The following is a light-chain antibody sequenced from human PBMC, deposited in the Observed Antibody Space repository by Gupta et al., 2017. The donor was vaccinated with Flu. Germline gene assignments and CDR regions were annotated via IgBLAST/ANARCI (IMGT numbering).Light chain of an antibody. J-gene: IGLJ3*02. Sequence: SYDLSQPPSVSVALGQTANIICERNNLGSKNVFWHQQKPDQAPVLVISRSTNRPSETPGRFSGSKSGNTATLTISGVVAGEEAVYFCQVGDNMSESVFGGGTKLTVL. CDR3: QVGDNMSESV. V-gene: IGLV3-9*01. CDR1: NLGSKN. CDR2: RST.